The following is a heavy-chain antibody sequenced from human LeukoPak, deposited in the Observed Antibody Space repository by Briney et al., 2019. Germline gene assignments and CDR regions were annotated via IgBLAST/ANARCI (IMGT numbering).Heavy chain of an antibody. V-gene: IGHV4-34*01. D-gene: IGHD2-2*01. CDR2: INHSGST. CDR1: GGSFSGYY. CDR3: ARGTRKRNIVVVPALTYRFDP. Sequence: SETLSLTCAVYGGSFSGYYWSWIRQPPGKGLEWIGEINHSGSTNYNPSLKSRVTISVDTSKNQFSLKLSSVTAADTAVYYCARGTRKRNIVVVPALTYRFDPWGQGTLVTVSS. J-gene: IGHJ5*02.